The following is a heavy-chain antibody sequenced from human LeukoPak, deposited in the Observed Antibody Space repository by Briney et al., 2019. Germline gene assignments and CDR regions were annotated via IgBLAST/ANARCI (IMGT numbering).Heavy chain of an antibody. CDR3: AKGGKWDVTPFDY. Sequence: TGGSLRLSCEASGFTFRNYGMHWVRQAPGKGLDWVGVIWFDGSNRYYADSVKGRFTISRDNSKNTLYLQVNSLRAEDTAVYYCAKGGKWDVTPFDYWGQGTLVTVSS. J-gene: IGHJ4*02. D-gene: IGHD1-26*01. CDR2: IWFDGSNR. V-gene: IGHV3-33*06. CDR1: GFTFRNYG.